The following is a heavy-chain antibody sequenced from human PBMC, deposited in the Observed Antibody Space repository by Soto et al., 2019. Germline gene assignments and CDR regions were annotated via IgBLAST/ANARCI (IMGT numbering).Heavy chain of an antibody. CDR3: ARLQYYYDSSGYYEKYYFDY. CDR1: GYTFTSYG. D-gene: IGHD3-22*01. Sequence: ASVKVSCKASGYTFTSYGISWVRQAPGQGLEWMGWISAYNGNTSYAQKLQGRVTMTTDTSTSTAYMELRSLRSDDTAVYYCARLQYYYDSSGYYEKYYFDYWGQGTLVTVSS. CDR2: ISAYNGNT. V-gene: IGHV1-18*04. J-gene: IGHJ4*02.